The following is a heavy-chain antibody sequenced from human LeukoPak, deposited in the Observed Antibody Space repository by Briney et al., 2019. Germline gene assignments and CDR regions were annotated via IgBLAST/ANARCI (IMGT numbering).Heavy chain of an antibody. V-gene: IGHV3-23*01. J-gene: IGHJ4*01. D-gene: IGHD6-19*01. CDR1: GFTFSNSA. Sequence: GRSLRLSCAASGFTFSNSAMSWVRQAPGKGLEWVSTLSGSGITTYYTDSVKGRFTISRDNSKNTLYLQMNSLRAEDTAVYYCAKGIYSSGWSYFDYWGHGTLVTVSS. CDR2: LSGSGITT. CDR3: AKGIYSSGWSYFDY.